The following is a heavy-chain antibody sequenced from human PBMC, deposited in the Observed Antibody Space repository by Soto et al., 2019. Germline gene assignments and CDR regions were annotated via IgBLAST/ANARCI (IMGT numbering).Heavy chain of an antibody. D-gene: IGHD3-16*01. V-gene: IGHV6-1*01. CDR1: GDSVSSNSAA. J-gene: IGHJ4*02. Sequence: QPLSLPCAISGDSVSSNSAAGNWIRPSPSRGLEWRGRTYYRSKWFNNYALSVKSQITINPDTSKKQFALQLNSVTPEDTAVYYCARGDQGFDYWGQGTMVTVSS. CDR3: ARGDQGFDY. CDR2: TYYRSKWFN.